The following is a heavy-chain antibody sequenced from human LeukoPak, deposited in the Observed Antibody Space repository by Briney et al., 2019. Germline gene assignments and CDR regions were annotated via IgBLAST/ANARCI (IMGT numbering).Heavy chain of an antibody. Sequence: GGSLRLSCAASGFTFSSYAMSWVRQAPGKGLEWVSAISGSGGSTYYADSVKGRFTISRDNSKNTLYLQMNSLRAEDTAVYYCACYGSGSYSPDYLGYWGQGTLGTVSS. D-gene: IGHD3-10*01. CDR2: ISGSGGST. CDR1: GFTFSSYA. CDR3: ACYGSGSYSPDYLGY. J-gene: IGHJ4*02. V-gene: IGHV3-23*01.